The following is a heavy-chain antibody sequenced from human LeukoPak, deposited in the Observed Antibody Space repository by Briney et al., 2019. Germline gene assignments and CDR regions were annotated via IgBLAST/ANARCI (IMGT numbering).Heavy chain of an antibody. V-gene: IGHV4-59*01. CDR2: IYSSGST. J-gene: IGHJ3*02. CDR3: ARGRKQLVQHAFAT. Sequence: SETLSLTCTVSGGSISSYYWSWVRQPPGKGLEWIGYIYSSGSTKYNPSLKRRGTISLDTSKNQFSLKLSSVTAADTAVYYCARGRKQLVQHAFATWGPGTMVTVSS. CDR1: GGSISSYY. D-gene: IGHD6-13*01.